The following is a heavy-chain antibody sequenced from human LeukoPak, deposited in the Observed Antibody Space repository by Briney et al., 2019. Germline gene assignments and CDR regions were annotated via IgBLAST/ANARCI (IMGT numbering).Heavy chain of an antibody. J-gene: IGHJ3*02. V-gene: IGHV4-4*08. CDR2: IYSSGST. CDR1: GCSITGYH. CDR3: ARRNDFDI. Sequence: SETLSLTCTVSGCSITGYHWSWIRQPPGKGLEWIGYIYSSGSTEYKPSLKSRATISADTSKNQFSLKLTSVTAADTAIYYCARRNDFDIWGQGSMVTVSS.